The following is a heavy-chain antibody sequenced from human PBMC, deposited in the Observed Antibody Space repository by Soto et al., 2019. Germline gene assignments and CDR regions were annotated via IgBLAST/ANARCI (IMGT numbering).Heavy chain of an antibody. V-gene: IGHV3-13*05. CDR3: ARAYSGRLPRRADYYYAMDV. CDR2: LGAADDP. J-gene: IGHJ6*02. Sequence: GGSLRLSFPPSPFTLSPYHMPWVSKPKGRVLVWVSALGAADDPYYLGSVKGRFTISRENAKNSLYLQMNNLRAGDTAVYYCARAYSGRLPRRADYYYAMDVWGQGTTVTVSS. D-gene: IGHD2-15*01. CDR1: PFTLSPYH.